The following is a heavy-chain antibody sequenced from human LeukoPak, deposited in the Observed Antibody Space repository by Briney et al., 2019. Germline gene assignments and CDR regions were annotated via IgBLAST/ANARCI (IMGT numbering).Heavy chain of an antibody. V-gene: IGHV3-74*01. CDR2: INTDGSST. Sequence: GGSLRLSCAASGFTFSSYWMHWVRQAPGKGLVWVSRINTDGSSTSYVDSVKGRFTISRDNAKNTLYLQMNSLRAEDTAVYYCARDGSGGCYSYWGQGTLVTVSS. CDR3: ARDGSGGCYSY. J-gene: IGHJ4*02. D-gene: IGHD2-15*01. CDR1: GFTFSSYW.